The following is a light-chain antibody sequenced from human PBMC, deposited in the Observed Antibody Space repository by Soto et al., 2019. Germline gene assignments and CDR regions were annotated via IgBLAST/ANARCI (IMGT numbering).Light chain of an antibody. CDR1: SSDIGRYNY. V-gene: IGLV2-14*01. J-gene: IGLJ1*01. CDR3: TSCITANTRCV. CDR2: EVN. Sequence: QSVLTQPASVSGSPGQSITISCTGTSSDIGRYNYVSWFQQHPGKVPKLVIFEVNYRPSGVSDRFSGSKSGNTAYLTITGLQAEDAADYYCTSCITANTRCVFGSGTKVTVL.